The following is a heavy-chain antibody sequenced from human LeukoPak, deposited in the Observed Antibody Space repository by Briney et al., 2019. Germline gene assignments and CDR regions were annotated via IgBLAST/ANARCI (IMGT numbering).Heavy chain of an antibody. V-gene: IGHV3-48*04. CDR2: ISSSSSTI. J-gene: IGHJ4*02. CDR1: GFTFSHYT. Sequence: GGSLRLSCTASGFTFSHYTMNWVRQAPGKGLEWVSYISSSSSTIYYADSVKGRFTISRDNAKNSLYLQMNSLRAEDTAVYYCARDRRAAYFDYWGQGTLVTVSS. CDR3: ARDRRAAYFDY.